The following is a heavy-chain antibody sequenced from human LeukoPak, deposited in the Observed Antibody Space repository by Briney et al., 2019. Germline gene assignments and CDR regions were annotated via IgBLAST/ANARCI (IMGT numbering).Heavy chain of an antibody. J-gene: IGHJ4*02. D-gene: IGHD2-2*01. V-gene: IGHV3-30*02. CDR3: AKDVPAAYFDY. CDR1: GFTFDNYG. CDR2: IRSDGSIK. Sequence: GGSLRLSCAASGFTFDNYGMHWVRQAPGKGLEWVAFIRSDGSIKYYADSVKGRFTISRDISKNTLYLQVNSLRAEDTAVYFCAKDVPAAYFDYWGQGTLVTVSS.